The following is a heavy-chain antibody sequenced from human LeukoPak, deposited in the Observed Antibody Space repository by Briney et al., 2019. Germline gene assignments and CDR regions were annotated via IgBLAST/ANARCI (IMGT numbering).Heavy chain of an antibody. CDR2: IKQDGSGT. CDR3: AGCSTVTTYYYSYYMDI. V-gene: IGHV3-7*01. CDR1: EFTFSNYW. D-gene: IGHD4-17*01. Sequence: AGGSLRLSCAASEFTFSNYWMSWVRLAPGKGMEWVANIKQDGSGTYYVDSEKGRFTISRDNAKNSLYLQMNSLRAEDTAVYYCAGCSTVTTYYYSYYMDIWAKGPRSPSP. J-gene: IGHJ6*03.